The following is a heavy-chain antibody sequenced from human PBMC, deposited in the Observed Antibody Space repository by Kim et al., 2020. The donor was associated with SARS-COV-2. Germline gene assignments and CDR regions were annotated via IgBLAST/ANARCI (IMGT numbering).Heavy chain of an antibody. Sequence: TYSNPALQSRVTISVDTSKNHFSLKLNSVTAADSAVYYCARASAVAGRIDYWGQGTLVTVSS. CDR3: ARASAVAGRIDY. CDR2: T. V-gene: IGHV4-39*02. D-gene: IGHD6-19*01. J-gene: IGHJ4*02.